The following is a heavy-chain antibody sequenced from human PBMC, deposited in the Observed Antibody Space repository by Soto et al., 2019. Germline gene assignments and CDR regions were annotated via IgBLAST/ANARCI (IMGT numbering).Heavy chain of an antibody. CDR1: GFSLSTGGEG. CDR2: FYWNDDK. CDR3: APRRRGSGVGGYYFAY. J-gene: IGHJ4*02. D-gene: IGHD3-16*01. Sequence: QITLKESGPTLVKPTQTLTLTCTFSGFSLSTGGEGVGWIRQAPGKALEWLALFYWNDDKRYSPSLRSRLTPTKTTSKTKFFFPMPNMAPGDTATNSCAPRRRGSGVGGYYFAYWGKGTLVTFSS. V-gene: IGHV2-5*01.